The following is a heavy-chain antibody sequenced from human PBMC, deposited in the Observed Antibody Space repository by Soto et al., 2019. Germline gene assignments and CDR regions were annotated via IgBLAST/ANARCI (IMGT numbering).Heavy chain of an antibody. Sequence: EVQLVESGGGLVQPGGSLRLSCAASGFTFVDYAMHWVRQAPGQGLEWVSVISWDGGYMGYAASVKGRFTMSRDNAKKSLYLQMNSLRVEDTALDSCTKDEVHCRSISCKDAFDSWGQGTMVTVS. CDR3: TKDEVHCRSISCKDAFDS. D-gene: IGHD2-2*01. J-gene: IGHJ3*01. V-gene: IGHV3-9*01. CDR1: GFTFVDYA. CDR2: ISWDGGYM.